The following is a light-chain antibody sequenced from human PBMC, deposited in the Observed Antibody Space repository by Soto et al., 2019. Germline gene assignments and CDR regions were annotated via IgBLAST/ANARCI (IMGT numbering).Light chain of an antibody. CDR2: HAS. J-gene: IGKJ4*01. CDR1: QNMNNN. CDR3: QQYNDWPLT. Sequence: EIVMTQSPATLSVSPGERATLSCRASQNMNNNLAWYQQKPGQVPRLLIYHASTGATGIPARFSGSGSGTELTLTISSVQSEDFAVYYCQQYNDWPLTFGGGTKVEIK. V-gene: IGKV3-15*01.